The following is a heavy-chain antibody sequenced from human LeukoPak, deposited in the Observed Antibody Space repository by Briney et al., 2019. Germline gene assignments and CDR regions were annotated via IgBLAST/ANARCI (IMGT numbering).Heavy chain of an antibody. CDR1: GFTFSSYI. D-gene: IGHD6-6*01. Sequence: GGSLRLSCAASGFTFSSYIMNWVRQAPGKGLEWVSSISGSNNYIYYADSVKGRFTISRDNAKNSLYLQMNSLRADDTAVYYCATSPEYRTSGFDPWGQGTLVTVSS. J-gene: IGHJ5*02. CDR2: ISGSNNYI. CDR3: ATSPEYRTSGFDP. V-gene: IGHV3-21*01.